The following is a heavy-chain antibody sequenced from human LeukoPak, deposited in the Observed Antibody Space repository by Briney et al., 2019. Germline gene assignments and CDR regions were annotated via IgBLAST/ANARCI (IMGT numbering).Heavy chain of an antibody. CDR3: AKGLYSYTIGPSFDY. CDR1: GFTFSSCG. D-gene: IGHD5-18*01. CDR2: ISYDGSNK. V-gene: IGHV3-30*18. Sequence: GGSLRLSCAASGFTFSSCGMHWVRQAPGKGLEWVAVISYDGSNKYYADSVKGRFTISRDNSKNTLYLQMNSLRAEDTAVYFCAKGLYSYTIGPSFDYWGQGTLVTVSS. J-gene: IGHJ4*02.